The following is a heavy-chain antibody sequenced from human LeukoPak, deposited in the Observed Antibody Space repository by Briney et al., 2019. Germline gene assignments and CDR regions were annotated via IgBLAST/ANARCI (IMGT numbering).Heavy chain of an antibody. Sequence: GGALRLSCAASGFTFSSYWMSWVRQAPGKGLEWVANIKQDGSEKYYVDSVKGRFTISRDNAKNSLYLQMNSLRAEDTAVYYCARARYCSSTSCFNAPSDAFDIWGQGTMVTVSS. CDR1: GFTFSSYW. CDR2: IKQDGSEK. J-gene: IGHJ3*02. CDR3: ARARYCSSTSCFNAPSDAFDI. V-gene: IGHV3-7*01. D-gene: IGHD2-2*01.